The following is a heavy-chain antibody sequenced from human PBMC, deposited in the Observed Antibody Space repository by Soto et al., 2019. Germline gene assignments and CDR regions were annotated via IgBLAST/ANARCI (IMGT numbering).Heavy chain of an antibody. J-gene: IGHJ5*02. CDR1: GYTFTNYW. D-gene: IGHD2-15*01. CDR2: THPGHSET. Sequence: PGESLKISCKGSGYTFTNYWIGWVRQMPGRGLEWMGITHPGHSETKYSPSFEGHVTISADRSTRTAYLHWGSLKASDAAVYFCARGTPSPLIVRSSRGPWFDPWGQGTLVTVSS. CDR3: ARGTPSPLIVRSSRGPWFDP. V-gene: IGHV5-51*01.